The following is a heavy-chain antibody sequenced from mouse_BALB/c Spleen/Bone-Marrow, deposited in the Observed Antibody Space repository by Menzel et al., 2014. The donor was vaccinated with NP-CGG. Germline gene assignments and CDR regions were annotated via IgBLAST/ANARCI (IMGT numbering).Heavy chain of an antibody. CDR3: VRQDYDYPMDH. V-gene: IGHV10-1*01. D-gene: IGHD2-4*01. CDR2: ISSKSTNYTT. CDR1: GFTFNIYA. Sequence: EVQRVESGGGLVQPKGSLKLSCAASGFTFNIYAMNWVRQAPRKGLEWVARISSKSTNYTTCYADSVKDRFTISSDDSQSMLYLQMNSLKTEDTAIYYCVRQDYDYPMDHWGQGTSVTVSS. J-gene: IGHJ4*01.